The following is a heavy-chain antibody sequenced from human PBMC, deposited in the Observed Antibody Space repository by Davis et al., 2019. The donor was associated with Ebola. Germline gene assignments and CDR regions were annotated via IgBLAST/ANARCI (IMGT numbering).Heavy chain of an antibody. CDR1: GYTFTSYY. V-gene: IGHV1-46*01. CDR2: INPSGGST. CDR3: ARDLTNRYDILTTYGMDV. J-gene: IGHJ6*02. Sequence: ASVKVSCKASGYTFTSYYMHWVRQAPGQGLEWMGIINPSGGSTSYAQKFQGRVTMTRDTSTSTVYMELSSLRSEDTAVYYCARDLTNRYDILTTYGMDVWGQGTTVTVSS. D-gene: IGHD3-9*01.